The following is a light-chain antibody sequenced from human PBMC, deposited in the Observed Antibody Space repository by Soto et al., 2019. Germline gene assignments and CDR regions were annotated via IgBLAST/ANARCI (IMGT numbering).Light chain of an antibody. CDR3: AAWDDSLNGVV. Sequence: QSVLTQPPSVSEAPRQRVTISCSGSSSNIGNNAVNWYQQLPGKAPKLLIYYDDLLPSGVSDRFSGSKSGTSASLAISGLQPEDEADSYCAAWDDSLNGVVFGGGPKVTVL. V-gene: IGLV1-36*01. J-gene: IGLJ2*01. CDR1: SSNIGNNA. CDR2: YDD.